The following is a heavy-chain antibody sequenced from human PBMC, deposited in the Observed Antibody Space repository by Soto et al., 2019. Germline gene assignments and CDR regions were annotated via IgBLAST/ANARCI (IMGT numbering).Heavy chain of an antibody. D-gene: IGHD2-2*01. V-gene: IGHV3-48*03. J-gene: IGHJ4*01. Sequence: PGGSLRLSCAASGFSLSIYEMNWVRQAPGKGLEWLAYVSTSVSLKNYADSVKGRFTISRENTKNAVYLQMNSLRAEDTAVYYCVRTVPDIWYFFDFWGHGTLVTVSS. CDR1: GFSLSIYE. CDR3: VRTVPDIWYFFDF. CDR2: VSTSVSLK.